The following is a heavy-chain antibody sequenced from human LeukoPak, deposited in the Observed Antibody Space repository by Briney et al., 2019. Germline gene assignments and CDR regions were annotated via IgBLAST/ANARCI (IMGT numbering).Heavy chain of an antibody. J-gene: IGHJ4*02. V-gene: IGHV3-30*04. CDR1: GFTFRSYA. CDR3: ARDSSYLDPFGYIDF. Sequence: GRALRLSCAASGFTFRSYAMHWVRQAPGKGLEWVAVISYDGTNKYYADSVKGRFTISRDNSKNTLYLQMNSLRGEDTAVFYCARDSSYLDPFGYIDFWGQGTLVTVSS. D-gene: IGHD3-16*01. CDR2: ISYDGTNK.